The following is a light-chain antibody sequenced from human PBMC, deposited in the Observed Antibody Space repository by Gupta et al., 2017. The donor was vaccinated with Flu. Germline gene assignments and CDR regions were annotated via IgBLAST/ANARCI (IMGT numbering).Light chain of an antibody. CDR3: QRFSYWPTYT. V-gene: IGKV3-15*01. CDR1: QSIRTH. J-gene: IGKJ2*01. CDR2: GAS. Sequence: ATLSVSPGAGGTRSVRASQSIRTHLGWSKQTPCQATRLLIYGASTRARRIHARFSGSGCGKDLPLTISIRQLEDFAVYCFQRFSYWPTYTFGQGTKLEI.